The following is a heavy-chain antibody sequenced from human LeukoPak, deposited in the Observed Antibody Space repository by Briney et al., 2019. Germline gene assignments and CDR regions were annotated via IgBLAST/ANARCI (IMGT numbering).Heavy chain of an antibody. Sequence: GGSLRLSCAASGFTFSSSGMHWVRQAPGKGLEWVAVILYNGSNKYYADSVKGRSTISRDNSKNTLYLQMNSLRVEHTAVYYCARAGGYCSGGSCYRGYSWFDPWGQGTLVTVSS. CDR2: ILYNGSNK. CDR1: GFTFSSSG. V-gene: IGHV3-33*01. CDR3: ARAGGYCSGGSCYRGYSWFDP. D-gene: IGHD2-15*01. J-gene: IGHJ5*02.